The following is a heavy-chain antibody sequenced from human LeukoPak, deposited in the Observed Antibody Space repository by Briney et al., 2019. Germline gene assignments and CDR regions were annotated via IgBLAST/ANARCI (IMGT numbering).Heavy chain of an antibody. V-gene: IGHV4-34*01. CDR1: GGSFSGYY. J-gene: IGHJ4*02. Sequence: PSETLSLTRAVSGGSFSGYYWSWIRQPPGKGLEWIGEINHSGSTNYNPSLKSRVTISVDTSKNQFSLKLSSVTAADTAVYYCARGRIQLWTNWGQGTLVTVSS. CDR2: INHSGST. D-gene: IGHD5-18*01. CDR3: ARGRIQLWTN.